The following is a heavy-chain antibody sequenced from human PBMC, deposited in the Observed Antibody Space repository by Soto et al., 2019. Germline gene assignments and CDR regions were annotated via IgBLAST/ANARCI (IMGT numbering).Heavy chain of an antibody. J-gene: IGHJ3*01. CDR1: GFTFDDHG. D-gene: IGHD6-19*01. V-gene: IGHV3-20*04. CDR3: ARDGGVVVAVDAFDV. CDR2: ITWNGATT. Sequence: ESGGGVVRPGGSLRLSCAASGFTFDDHGMTWVRQAPGKGLEWVSGITWNGATTGYADSVKGRFTISRDNAKNSLYLQMNNLRVEDTALYYCARDGGVVVAVDAFDVWGQGTMVTVSS.